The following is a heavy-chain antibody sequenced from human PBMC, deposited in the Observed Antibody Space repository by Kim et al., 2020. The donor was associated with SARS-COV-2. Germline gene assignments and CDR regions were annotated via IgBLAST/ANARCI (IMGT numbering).Heavy chain of an antibody. Sequence: SETLSLTCAVYGGSFSGYYWSWIRQPPGKGLEWIGEINHSGSTNYNPSLKSRVTISVDTSKNQFSLKLSSVTAADTAVYYCARDGVVPAAIGYWGQGTLVTVSS. CDR3: ARDGVVPAAIGY. CDR1: GGSFSGYY. CDR2: INHSGST. D-gene: IGHD2-2*01. J-gene: IGHJ4*02. V-gene: IGHV4-34*01.